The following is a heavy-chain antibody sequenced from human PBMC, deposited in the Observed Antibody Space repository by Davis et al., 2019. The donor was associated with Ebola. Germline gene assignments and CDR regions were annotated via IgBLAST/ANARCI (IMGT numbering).Heavy chain of an antibody. D-gene: IGHD3-16*01. CDR1: GYSFISYG. CDR2: ISGHNGNT. V-gene: IGHV1-18*01. J-gene: IGHJ4*02. Sequence: ASVKVSCKAFGYSFISYGITWVRQAPGQGLEWMGWISGHNGNTKYAQKLQGRVTLTTDTSRSTAYMELRSLRSDDTAVYYCARGLYGGWGPTFDYWGQGTLVTVSS. CDR3: ARGLYGGWGPTFDY.